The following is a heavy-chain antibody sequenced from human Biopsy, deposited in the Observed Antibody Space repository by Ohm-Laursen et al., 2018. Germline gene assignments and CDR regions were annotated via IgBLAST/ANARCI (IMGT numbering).Heavy chain of an antibody. D-gene: IGHD3-22*01. CDR1: GDSISSYY. Sequence: PPGTLSLTCTVSGDSISSYYWSWIRQPPGKGLQWNGYVYYTGSTDYNPSLQSRVTISVDTSRNHFSLRLRSVTPADTAIYYCARDRGYYSDRTVPGYFDLWGRGTLVTVSS. V-gene: IGHV4-59*01. J-gene: IGHJ2*01. CDR2: VYYTGST. CDR3: ARDRGYYSDRTVPGYFDL.